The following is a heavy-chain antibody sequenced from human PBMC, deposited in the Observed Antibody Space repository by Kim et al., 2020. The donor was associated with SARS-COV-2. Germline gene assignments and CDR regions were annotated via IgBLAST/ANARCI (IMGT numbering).Heavy chain of an antibody. V-gene: IGHV1-2*02. D-gene: IGHD1-26*01. Sequence: FQGRVTMTRDTSISTAYMELSRLRSDDTAVYYCARLYSGSYYSGYYFDYWGQGTLVTVSS. J-gene: IGHJ4*02. CDR3: ARLYSGSYYSGYYFDY.